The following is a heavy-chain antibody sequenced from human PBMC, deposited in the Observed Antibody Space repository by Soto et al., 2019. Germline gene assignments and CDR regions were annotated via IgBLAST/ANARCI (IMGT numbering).Heavy chain of an antibody. Sequence: EVHLLESGGGLVQPGGSLRLSCAASGFTFGTYAMNWVRQAPGKGLEWVSGITGSGGGTYYADSVKGRFTISRDNSKNTLYLQMNSLRADDTAVYYCAKDRSVDTRDWFDPWGQGTLVTVSS. CDR3: AKDRSVDTRDWFDP. CDR2: ITGSGGGT. V-gene: IGHV3-23*01. J-gene: IGHJ5*02. D-gene: IGHD5-18*01. CDR1: GFTFGTYA.